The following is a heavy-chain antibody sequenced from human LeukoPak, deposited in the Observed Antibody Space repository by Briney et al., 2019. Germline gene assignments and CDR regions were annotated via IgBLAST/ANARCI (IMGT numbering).Heavy chain of an antibody. CDR3: ARGVTMIVVVIHDWYFDL. CDR1: GGSISSSSYY. Sequence: SETLSLTCTVSGGSISSSSYYWGWIRQPPGKGLEWIGSIYYTRSTHYNPSLKSRVTISVDTSKNQFSLKLTSVTAADTAVYYCARGVTMIVVVIHDWYFDLWGRGTLVTVSS. V-gene: IGHV4-39*01. D-gene: IGHD3-22*01. CDR2: IYYTRST. J-gene: IGHJ2*01.